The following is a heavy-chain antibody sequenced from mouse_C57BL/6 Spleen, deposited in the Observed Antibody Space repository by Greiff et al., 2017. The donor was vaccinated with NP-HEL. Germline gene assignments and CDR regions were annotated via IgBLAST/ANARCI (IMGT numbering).Heavy chain of an antibody. CDR3: ARRGDYYYGSSHYYAMDY. CDR2: IYTSDSET. CDR1: GYTFTSYR. Sequence: VQLQQSGAELVRPGSSVKLSCKASGYTFTSYRMDWVKQRPGQGLEWIGNIYTSDSETHYNQKFKDKATLTVDKSSSTAYMELSSLTSEDSAVYYCARRGDYYYGSSHYYAMDYWGQGTSVTVSS. D-gene: IGHD1-1*01. V-gene: IGHV1-61*01. J-gene: IGHJ4*01.